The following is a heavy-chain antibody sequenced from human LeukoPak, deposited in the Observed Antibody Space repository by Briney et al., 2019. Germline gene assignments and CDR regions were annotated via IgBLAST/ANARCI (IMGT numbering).Heavy chain of an antibody. Sequence: ASVKVSCKASGYTFTSYDINWVRQATGQGREWMGWMNPNSGNTGYAQKFQGRVTMTRNTSISTAYMELSSLRSEDTAVYYCARVRYYYDSSGSYCFDYWGQGTLVTVSS. CDR2: MNPNSGNT. CDR1: GYTFTSYD. J-gene: IGHJ4*02. CDR3: ARVRYYYDSSGSYCFDY. D-gene: IGHD3-22*01. V-gene: IGHV1-8*01.